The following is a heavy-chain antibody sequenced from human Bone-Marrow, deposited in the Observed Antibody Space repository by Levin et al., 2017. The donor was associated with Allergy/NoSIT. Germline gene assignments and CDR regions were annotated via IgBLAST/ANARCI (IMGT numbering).Heavy chain of an antibody. Sequence: PGGSLRLSCVGSGYSFSHYSMTWVRQAPGQGLEWVSFIRLADNYEFYSDSVKGRFTISRDNAKNSLYLQMNSLRAEDTAVYHCAREDGYCSGGRCYPGAFNLWGQGTKVTVSS. V-gene: IGHV3-21*01. D-gene: IGHD2-8*02. CDR1: GYSFSHYS. J-gene: IGHJ3*01. CDR3: AREDGYCSGGRCYPGAFNL. CDR2: IRLADNYE.